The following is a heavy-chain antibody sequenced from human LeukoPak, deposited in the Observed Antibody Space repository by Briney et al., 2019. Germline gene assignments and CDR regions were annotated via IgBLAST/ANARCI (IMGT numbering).Heavy chain of an antibody. D-gene: IGHD5-24*01. V-gene: IGHV3-23*01. CDR1: GFTFSSYA. Sequence: GGSLRLSCAASGFTFSSYAMSWVRQAPGKGLEWVSAISGSGGSTYYADSAKGRFTISRDNSKNTLYLQMNSLRAEDTAVYYCAKELERDGYNPAGDYWGQGTLVTVSS. CDR2: ISGSGGST. J-gene: IGHJ4*02. CDR3: AKELERDGYNPAGDY.